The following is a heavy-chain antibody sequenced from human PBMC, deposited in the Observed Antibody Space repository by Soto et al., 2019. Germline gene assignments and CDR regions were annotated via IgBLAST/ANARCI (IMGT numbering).Heavy chain of an antibody. CDR1: VFSLTSPGMC. J-gene: IGHJ6*02. CDR2: IERDDDDK. Sequence: SGPPLMHPTDTLTLTCTFSVFSLTSPGMCVSLLRQPPGKALEWLALIERDDDDKYYSTSLKTRLTISKDTRKNQVVLTMANMDPADTGTYYCARSIRGPRRFNGMDVWGQGTTVTVSS. V-gene: IGHV2-70*13. D-gene: IGHD1-20*01. CDR3: ARSIRGPRRFNGMDV.